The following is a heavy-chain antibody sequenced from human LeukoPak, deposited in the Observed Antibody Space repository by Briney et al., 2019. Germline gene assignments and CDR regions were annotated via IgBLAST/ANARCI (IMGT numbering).Heavy chain of an antibody. Sequence: ASVKVSCKASGYTFTTYYMNWVRQAPGQGFEWMGIINPSVGSTSYAQKFQGRITMTRDMSTSTVYMELSSVRSEDTAVYYCVGGGYDFSSGYYPSRWGQGTLVTVSS. J-gene: IGHJ4*02. D-gene: IGHD3-3*01. V-gene: IGHV1-46*01. CDR1: GYTFTTYY. CDR3: VGGGYDFSSGYYPSR. CDR2: INPSVGST.